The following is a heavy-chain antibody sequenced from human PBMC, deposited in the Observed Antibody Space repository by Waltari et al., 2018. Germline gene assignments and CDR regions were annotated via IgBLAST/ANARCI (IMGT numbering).Heavy chain of an antibody. D-gene: IGHD2-21*02. Sequence: EVQLVESGGDLVQPGGARRLSCAASGFSFSRSWMNWVRQAPGKGLEWVGNIQQNGSEKWYADSVRGRFTISRDNAMNSLYLQMNSLRVEDTAVYYCARDLVATPPWGQGTLVTVSS. V-gene: IGHV3-7*01. CDR1: GFSFSRSW. J-gene: IGHJ5*02. CDR2: IQQNGSEK. CDR3: ARDLVATPP.